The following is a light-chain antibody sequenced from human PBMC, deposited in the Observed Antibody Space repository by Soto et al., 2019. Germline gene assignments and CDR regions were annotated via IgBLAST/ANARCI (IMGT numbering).Light chain of an antibody. CDR3: QQYKSYWT. Sequence: DIQMTQSPATLSPPVGETGTITCRASQSISSWLAWYQQKPGKAPKLLIYKASSLESGVPSRFSGSGSGTEFTLTINSLQPDDFATYYCQQYKSYWTFGQGTKVDIK. V-gene: IGKV1-5*03. CDR2: KAS. J-gene: IGKJ1*01. CDR1: QSISSW.